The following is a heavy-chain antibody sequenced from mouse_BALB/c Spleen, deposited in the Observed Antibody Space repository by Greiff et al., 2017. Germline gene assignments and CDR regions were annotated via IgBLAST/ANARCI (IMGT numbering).Heavy chain of an antibody. D-gene: IGHD2-3*01. Sequence: EVQLQQSGPELVKPGASVKISCKASGYSFTGYYMHWVKQSHVKSLEWIGRINPYNGATSYNQNFKDKASLTVDKSSSTAYMELHSLTSEDSAVYYCARYDEGLYYYAMDYWGQGTSVTVSS. CDR2: INPYNGAT. CDR1: GYSFTGYY. V-gene: IGHV1-31*01. J-gene: IGHJ4*01. CDR3: ARYDEGLYYYAMDY.